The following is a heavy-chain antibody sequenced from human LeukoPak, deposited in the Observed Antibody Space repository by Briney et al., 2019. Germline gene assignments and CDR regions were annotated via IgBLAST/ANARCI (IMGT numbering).Heavy chain of an antibody. D-gene: IGHD3-22*01. CDR3: ARRFDSTLSHYYCMDV. J-gene: IGHJ6*03. CDR2: IYYSGST. V-gene: IGHV4-59*08. Sequence: PSETLSLTCIVSGGSISSYYWSWIRQPPGKGLEWIGYIYYSGSTNYNPSLKSRVTISVDTSKNQFSLKLSSVTAADTAIYYCARRFDSTLSHYYCMDVWGKGTTVTVSS. CDR1: GGSISSYY.